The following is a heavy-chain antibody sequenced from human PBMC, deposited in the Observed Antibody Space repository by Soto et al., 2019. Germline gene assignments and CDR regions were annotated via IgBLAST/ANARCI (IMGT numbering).Heavy chain of an antibody. V-gene: IGHV3-49*03. CDR1: GFTFGDYA. CDR2: IRSKAYGGTT. J-gene: IGHJ6*03. CDR3: TRYIVVVPAAIDFRYYHYMDV. Sequence: GGSLRLSCTASGFTFGDYAMSWFRQAPGKGLEWVGFIRSKAYGGTTEYAASVKGRFTISRDDSKSIAYLQMNSLKTEDTAVYYCTRYIVVVPAAIDFRYYHYMDVWGKGTTVTVSS. D-gene: IGHD2-2*02.